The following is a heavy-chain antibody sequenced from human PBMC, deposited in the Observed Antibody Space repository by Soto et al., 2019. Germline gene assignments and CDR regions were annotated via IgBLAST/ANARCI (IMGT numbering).Heavy chain of an antibody. J-gene: IGHJ5*02. Sequence: PGGSLRLSCAASGFTFSSYAMGWVRQAPGEGLEWVSTINDSGDNTYYADSVKGRFTISRDNSKNTLYLQINSLRAEDTAVYYCAKDPQSSGWSYNWFDHWGQGTLVTVSS. CDR1: GFTFSSYA. CDR2: INDSGDNT. D-gene: IGHD6-19*01. V-gene: IGHV3-23*01. CDR3: AKDPQSSGWSYNWFDH.